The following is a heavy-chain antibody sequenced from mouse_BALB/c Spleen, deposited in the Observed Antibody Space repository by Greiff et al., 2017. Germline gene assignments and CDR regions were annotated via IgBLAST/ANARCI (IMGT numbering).Heavy chain of an antibody. CDR1: GFNIKDYY. Sequence: VQLQQSGAELVRSGASVKLSCTASGFNIKDYYMHWVKQRPEQGLEWIGWIDPENGDTEYAPKFQGKATMTADTSSNTAYLQLSSLTSEDTAVYYCKPQLGGADWGQGTLVTVAA. J-gene: IGHJ3*01. CDR3: KPQLGGAD. CDR2: IDPENGDT. D-gene: IGHD4-1*02. V-gene: IGHV14-4*02.